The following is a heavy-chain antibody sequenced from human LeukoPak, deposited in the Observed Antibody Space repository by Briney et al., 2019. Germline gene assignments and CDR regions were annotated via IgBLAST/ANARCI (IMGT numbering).Heavy chain of an antibody. CDR2: INPNTGAT. Sequence: ASVKVSCKASGYSFGAYYMHWVRQAPGQGLEWKGCINPNTGATSYIQNFQGRVSMTRDTSITTAYMELSGLTSDDTAVYYCATHGCGGDYYFGFDLWGQGTVVTVSS. CDR3: ATHGCGGDYYFGFDL. J-gene: IGHJ3*01. CDR1: GYSFGAYY. D-gene: IGHD2-21*02. V-gene: IGHV1-2*02.